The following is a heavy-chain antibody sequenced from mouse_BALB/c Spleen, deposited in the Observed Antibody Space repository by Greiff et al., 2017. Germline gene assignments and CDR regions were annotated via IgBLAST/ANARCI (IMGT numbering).Heavy chain of an antibody. CDR3: NAICYGSSHAIDY. Sequence: EVQLKQSGAELVRPGASVKLSCTASGFNIKDYYMHWVKQRPEQGLEWIGWIDPENGDTEYAPKFQGKATMTADTSSNTAYLQLSSLTSEDTAVYYYNAICYGSSHAIDYWGQGTTLTVSS. V-gene: IGHV14-4*02. CDR2: IDPENGDT. D-gene: IGHD1-1*01. CDR1: GFNIKDYY. J-gene: IGHJ2*01.